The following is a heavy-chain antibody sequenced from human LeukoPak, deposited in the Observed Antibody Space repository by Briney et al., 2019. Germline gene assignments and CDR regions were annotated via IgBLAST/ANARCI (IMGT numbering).Heavy chain of an antibody. J-gene: IGHJ3*02. CDR3: ARGSYDYVWGSYRSMGDAFDI. CDR1: GFTFSSYS. CDR2: ISSSSSYI. V-gene: IGHV3-21*01. Sequence: GGSLRLSCAASGFTFSSYSMNWVRQAPGKGLEWVSSISSSSSYIYYADSVKGRFTISRDNAKNSLYLQMNSLRAEDTAVYYCARGSYDYVWGSYRSMGDAFDIWGQGTMVTVSS. D-gene: IGHD3-16*02.